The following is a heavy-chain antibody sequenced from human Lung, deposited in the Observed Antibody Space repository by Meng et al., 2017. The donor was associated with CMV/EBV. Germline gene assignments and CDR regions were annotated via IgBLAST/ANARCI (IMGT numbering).Heavy chain of an antibody. CDR1: GGSFSGYY. J-gene: IGHJ6*02. CDR3: ARAGRSYGMDV. V-gene: IGHV4-34*01. Sequence: SETXSLTCTVYGGSFSGYYWSWIRQPPGKGLEWIGEINHSGSTNYNPSLKSRVTISVDTSKNQFSLKLSSVTAADTAVYYCARAGRSYGMDVWGQGTTVXVSS. CDR2: INHSGST.